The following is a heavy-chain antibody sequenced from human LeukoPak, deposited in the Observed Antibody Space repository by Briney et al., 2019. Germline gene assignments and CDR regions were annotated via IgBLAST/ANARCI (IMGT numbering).Heavy chain of an antibody. CDR3: ASGWFGELSQYYFDY. Sequence: GGSLRLSCAASGFTFSSYAMSWVRQAPGKGLEWVSAITGSSSYIYYADSVKGRFTISRDNAKNSLYLQMNSLRAEDTAVYYCASGWFGELSQYYFDYWGQGTLVTVSS. CDR2: ITGSSSYI. V-gene: IGHV3-21*01. D-gene: IGHD3-10*01. CDR1: GFTFSSYA. J-gene: IGHJ4*02.